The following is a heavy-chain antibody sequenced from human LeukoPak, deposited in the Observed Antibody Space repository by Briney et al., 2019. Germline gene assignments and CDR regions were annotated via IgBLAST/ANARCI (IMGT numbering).Heavy chain of an antibody. V-gene: IGHV4-39*06. Sequence: SETLSLTCTVSGGSISRCSSYWGWFRQPPGRGLEWIGSFYWSGSTYYNPYLESRVTISVDRSKNQFALKLSSVPAADTAVYYCARARGFGETRYWYFDLWGRGTLVTVSS. CDR1: GGSISRCSSY. J-gene: IGHJ2*01. CDR3: ARARGFGETRYWYFDL. D-gene: IGHD3-10*01. CDR2: FYWSGST.